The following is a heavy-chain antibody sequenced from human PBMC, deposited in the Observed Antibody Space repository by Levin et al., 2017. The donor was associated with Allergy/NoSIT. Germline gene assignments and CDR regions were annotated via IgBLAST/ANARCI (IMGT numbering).Heavy chain of an antibody. Sequence: GGSLRLSCAASGFTFDDYAMHWVRQAPGKGLEWVSGISWNSGSIGYADSVKGRFTISRDNAKNSLYLQMNSLRAEDTALYYCTGYCGGDCYSDFGYWGQGTLVTVSS. V-gene: IGHV3-9*01. J-gene: IGHJ4*02. CDR2: ISWNSGSI. D-gene: IGHD2-21*02. CDR3: TGYCGGDCYSDFGY. CDR1: GFTFDDYA.